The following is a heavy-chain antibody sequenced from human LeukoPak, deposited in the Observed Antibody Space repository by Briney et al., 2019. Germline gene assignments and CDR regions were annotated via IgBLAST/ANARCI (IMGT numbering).Heavy chain of an antibody. V-gene: IGHV3-23*01. CDR3: AGDLTMVRGVIITYFDY. CDR1: GFTVSSNY. J-gene: IGHJ4*02. CDR2: ISGSGGST. Sequence: GGSLRLSCAASGFTVSSNYMSWVRQAPGKGLEWVSAISGSGGSTYYADSVKGRFTISRDNSKNTLYLQMNSLRAEDTAVYYCAGDLTMVRGVIITYFDYWGQGTLVTVSS. D-gene: IGHD3-10*01.